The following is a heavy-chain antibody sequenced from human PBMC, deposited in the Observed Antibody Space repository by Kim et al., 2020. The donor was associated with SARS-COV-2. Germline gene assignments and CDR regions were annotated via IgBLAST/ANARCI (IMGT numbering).Heavy chain of an antibody. CDR2: IIPNVGTT. CDR1: GYTFTSYS. CDR3: AREGRSGYHVWWIDP. Sequence: ASVKVSCKASGYTFTSYSINWLRQAPGQGLEWMGIIIPNVGTTKYAQKFQGRVTMTWDTSTSTAYMEVSSLRSEDTAVYYCAREGRSGYHVWWIDPCGPG. D-gene: IGHD3-22*01. J-gene: IGHJ5*02. V-gene: IGHV1-46*01.